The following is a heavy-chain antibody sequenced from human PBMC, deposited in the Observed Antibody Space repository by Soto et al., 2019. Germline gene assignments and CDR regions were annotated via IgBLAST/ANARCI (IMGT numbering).Heavy chain of an antibody. CDR2: INTDGSGT. CDR1: GFTFSSHW. V-gene: IGHV3-74*01. CDR3: ARGTGDYVNY. J-gene: IGHJ4*02. D-gene: IGHD4-17*01. Sequence: EVQLVESGGGFLQPGGSLRLPCAASGFTFSSHWMHWVRQAAGKGLVWVSNINTDGSGTNYADSVKGRFTISRDNAKTTLYLQMNSLRVDDTAMYYCARGTGDYVNYWGQGTLVTVSS.